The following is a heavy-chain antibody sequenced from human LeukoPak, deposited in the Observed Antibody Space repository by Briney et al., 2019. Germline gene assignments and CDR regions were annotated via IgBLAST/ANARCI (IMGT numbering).Heavy chain of an antibody. CDR3: TTHYYDSSGYSSSY. Sequence: GSLRLSCAASGFTFSNAWMSWVRQAPGKGLEWVGRLKSKTDGGTTDYAAPVKGRFTISRDDSKNTLYLQMNSLKTEDTAVYYCTTHYYDSSGYSSSYWGQGTLVTVSS. V-gene: IGHV3-15*01. CDR2: LKSKTDGGTT. CDR1: GFTFSNAW. J-gene: IGHJ4*02. D-gene: IGHD3-22*01.